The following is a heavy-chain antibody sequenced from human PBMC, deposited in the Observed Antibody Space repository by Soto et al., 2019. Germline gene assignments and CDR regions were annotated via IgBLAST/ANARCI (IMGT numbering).Heavy chain of an antibody. D-gene: IGHD3-22*01. Sequence: SVKVSCKASGGTFSTYTITWVRQAPGQGLEWMGRIIPIIGIINYAQKFQGKVTISADKFTGTAYMELTGLRSDDTAVYYCAGDPDSHYNDSHASSYPWGQGTLVTVSS. J-gene: IGHJ5*02. CDR3: AGDPDSHYNDSHASSYP. CDR2: IIPIIGII. CDR1: GGTFSTYT. V-gene: IGHV1-69*04.